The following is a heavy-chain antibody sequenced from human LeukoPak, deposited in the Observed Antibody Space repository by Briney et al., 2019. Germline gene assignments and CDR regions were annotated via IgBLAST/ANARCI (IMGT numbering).Heavy chain of an antibody. CDR2: IYYSGST. D-gene: IGHD3-10*01. Sequence: SETLSLTCTVSGGSISSSSYHWGWIRQPPGTGLEWIGSIYYSGSTYYNPSLKSRVTISVDTSKNQFSLELSSVTAADTAVYYCARHLGVTMVRGVIDYWGQGTLVTVSS. CDR3: ARHLGVTMVRGVIDY. J-gene: IGHJ4*02. CDR1: GGSISSSSYH. V-gene: IGHV4-39*01.